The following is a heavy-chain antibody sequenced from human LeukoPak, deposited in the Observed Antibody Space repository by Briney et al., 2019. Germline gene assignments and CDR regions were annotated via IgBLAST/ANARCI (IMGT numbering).Heavy chain of an antibody. V-gene: IGHV4-34*01. J-gene: IGHJ4*02. D-gene: IGHD6-13*01. CDR3: AAGSSTWYGNRHYDY. CDR2: ITHSGST. CDR1: GGSFSGYC. Sequence: SETLSLTCTVYGGSFSGYCWSWIRQPPGKGLEWIGEITHSGSTNYNPSLKSRVIISADTSKNEFSLKLNSMTAADTAVYDCAAGSSTWYGNRHYDYWGQGALVTVSS.